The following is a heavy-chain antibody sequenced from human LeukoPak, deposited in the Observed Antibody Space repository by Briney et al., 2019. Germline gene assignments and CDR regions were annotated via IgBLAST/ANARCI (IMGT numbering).Heavy chain of an antibody. D-gene: IGHD2-2*01. CDR2: INPNSGFT. CDR3: ARLADCGSSSCRSFDY. V-gene: IGHV1-2*02. J-gene: IGHJ4*02. CDR1: GYPFTGYY. Sequence: ASVKVSFKASGYPFTGYYLHWVRQATGQGLEWMGWINPNSGFTNYEQKFQCRVTMTRDTSISTAYMELSRLRSDDTAVYYCARLADCGSSSCRSFDYWGQGTLVTVSS.